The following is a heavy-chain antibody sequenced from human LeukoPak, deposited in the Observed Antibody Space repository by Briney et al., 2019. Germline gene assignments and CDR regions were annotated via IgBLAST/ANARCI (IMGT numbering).Heavy chain of an antibody. CDR1: GYTFTSYG. J-gene: IGHJ4*02. D-gene: IGHD6-19*01. V-gene: IGHV1-18*01. Sequence: ASVKVSCKASGYTFTSYGISWVRQAPGQGLEWMGWISAYNGNTNYAQKFQGRVTMTEDTSTDTAYMELSSLRSEDTAVYYCASTTQWLASGGNPYFDYWGQGTLVTVSS. CDR3: ASTTQWLASGGNPYFDY. CDR2: ISAYNGNT.